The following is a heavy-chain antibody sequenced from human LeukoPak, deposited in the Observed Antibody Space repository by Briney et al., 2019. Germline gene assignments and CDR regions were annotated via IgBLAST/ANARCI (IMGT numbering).Heavy chain of an antibody. CDR2: INEDGSEK. D-gene: IGHD4-17*01. CDR1: RCSFSNFW. V-gene: IGHV3-7*01. CDR3: VRDRSTTTVTRFDS. J-gene: IGHJ4*02. Sequence: PGGSLRLSCVASRCSFSNFWMIWVCQAPGKGLEWVANINEDGSEKNYVDSVKGRFTISRDNAKNSLYLQMNSLRAEDTAVYYCVRDRSTTTVTRFDSWGQGTLVTVSS.